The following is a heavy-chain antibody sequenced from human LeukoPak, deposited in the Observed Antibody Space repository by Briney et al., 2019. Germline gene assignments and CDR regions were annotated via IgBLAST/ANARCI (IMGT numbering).Heavy chain of an antibody. Sequence: SETLSLTCAVYGGSFSGYYWSWIRQPPGKGLEWIGEINHSGSTNYNPSLKSRVTISVHTSKNQFSLKLSSVTAADTAVYYCARKPLHYYDSSGPFDYWGQGTLVTVSS. CDR1: GGSFSGYY. CDR2: INHSGST. V-gene: IGHV4-34*01. CDR3: ARKPLHYYDSSGPFDY. J-gene: IGHJ4*02. D-gene: IGHD3-22*01.